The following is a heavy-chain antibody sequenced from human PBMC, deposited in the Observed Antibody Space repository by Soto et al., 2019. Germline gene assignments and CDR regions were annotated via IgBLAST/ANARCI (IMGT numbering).Heavy chain of an antibody. D-gene: IGHD6-19*01. CDR1: GYTFTSYG. J-gene: IGHJ4*02. CDR3: ARDLVNSGWDASTPYFDY. Sequence: QVQLVQSGAEVKKPGASVKVSCKASGYTFTSYGISWVRQAPGQGREWMGWISIYNGNTIYAQKLQGRVTMTTDTSTSTAYRELRSLRSDDTAVYYCARDLVNSGWDASTPYFDYWGQGTLVTVSS. CDR2: ISIYNGNT. V-gene: IGHV1-18*01.